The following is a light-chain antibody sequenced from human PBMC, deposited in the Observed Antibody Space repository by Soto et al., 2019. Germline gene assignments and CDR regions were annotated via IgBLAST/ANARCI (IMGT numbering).Light chain of an antibody. J-gene: IGLJ3*02. CDR3: ALWDDSLNGPV. CDR2: RSS. Sequence: QSVLPQPPSASGTPGQRITISCSGASSNIGSHSVNWYQQLPGTAPKLLIYRSSQRPSGVPDRFSGSKSGTSASLAISGLQSGDEADYYCALWDDSLNGPVFGGGTKLTVL. CDR1: SSNIGSHS. V-gene: IGLV1-44*01.